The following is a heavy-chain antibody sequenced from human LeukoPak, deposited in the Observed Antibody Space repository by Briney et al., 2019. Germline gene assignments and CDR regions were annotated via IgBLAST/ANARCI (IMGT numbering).Heavy chain of an antibody. V-gene: IGHV4-59*08. D-gene: IGHD6-13*01. CDR3: ARQISSWYQFDY. CDR2: IYYSGST. CDR1: GDSISPYY. Sequence: SETLSLTCTVSGDSISPYYWSWIRQPPGKGLEWIGYIYYSGSTNYNPSLKSRVTILVDTPKNQFSLNLGSVTAADTAVYYCARQISSWYQFDYWGQGTLVIVSS. J-gene: IGHJ4*02.